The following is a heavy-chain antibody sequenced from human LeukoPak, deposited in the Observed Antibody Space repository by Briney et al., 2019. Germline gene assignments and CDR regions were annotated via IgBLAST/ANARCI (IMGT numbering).Heavy chain of an antibody. D-gene: IGHD1-26*01. Sequence: GGSLRLSCATSGFTFSRDEMNWVRQAPGKGLEWVSAISGSGGSTYYADSVKGRFTISRDNSKNTLYLQMNSLRAEDTAVYYCAKDRYSGSSEDYFDYWGQGTLVTVSS. CDR2: ISGSGGST. J-gene: IGHJ4*02. V-gene: IGHV3-23*01. CDR3: AKDRYSGSSEDYFDY. CDR1: GFTFSRDE.